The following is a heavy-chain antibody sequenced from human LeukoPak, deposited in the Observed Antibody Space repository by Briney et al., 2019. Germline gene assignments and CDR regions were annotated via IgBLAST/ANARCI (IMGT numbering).Heavy chain of an antibody. J-gene: IGHJ5*02. Sequence: SETLSLTCAVYGGSFSGYYWSWIRQPPGKGLEWIGEINHSGSTNSNPSLKSRVTISVDTSKNQFSLKLSSVTAADTAVYYCARAPRGYSYGFRNWFDPGGQGTLVAVSS. CDR1: GGSFSGYY. D-gene: IGHD5-18*01. CDR2: INHSGST. CDR3: ARAPRGYSYGFRNWFDP. V-gene: IGHV4-34*01.